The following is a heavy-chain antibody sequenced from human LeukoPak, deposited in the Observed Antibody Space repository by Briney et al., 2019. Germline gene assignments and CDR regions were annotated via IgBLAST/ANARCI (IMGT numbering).Heavy chain of an antibody. CDR2: IHYSGST. CDR3: AREWSAFDY. D-gene: IGHD2-15*01. Sequence: SETLSLTCSVSGGSIGRYYWSWIRQPPGKGLEWIGYIHYSGSTNYNPSLKSRVTISVDTSKNQLSLRVRSVIAADTAVYYCAREWSAFDYWGQGTPVTVSS. CDR1: GGSIGRYY. J-gene: IGHJ4*02. V-gene: IGHV4-59*13.